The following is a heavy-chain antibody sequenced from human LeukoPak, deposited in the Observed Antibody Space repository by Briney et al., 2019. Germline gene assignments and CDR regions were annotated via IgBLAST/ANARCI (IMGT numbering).Heavy chain of an antibody. D-gene: IGHD6-19*01. J-gene: IGHJ4*02. Sequence: SETLSLTCTVSGGSISSYYWSWIRQPPGKGLEWIGHIHYSGSTNHNPSLKSRVTISVDTSKNQFSLKRSSVTAADTAVYYCARTDSSGWYVFDYWGQGTLVTVSS. V-gene: IGHV4-59*01. CDR1: GGSISSYY. CDR2: IHYSGST. CDR3: ARTDSSGWYVFDY.